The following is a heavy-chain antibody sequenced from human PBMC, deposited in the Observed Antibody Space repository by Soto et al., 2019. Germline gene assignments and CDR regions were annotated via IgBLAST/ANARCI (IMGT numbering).Heavy chain of an antibody. CDR2: TSGSGANT. Sequence: GGSLRLSCAASGFTFRSFGMDWVRQAPGKGLEWVSTTSGSGANTYYADSVKGRFTISRDNSNNMLYLQMNSLRAEDTAVYYCAKDGAESYYDSSGYFYWGQGTPVTVSS. J-gene: IGHJ4*02. CDR1: GFTFRSFG. V-gene: IGHV3-23*01. D-gene: IGHD3-22*01. CDR3: AKDGAESYYDSSGYFY.